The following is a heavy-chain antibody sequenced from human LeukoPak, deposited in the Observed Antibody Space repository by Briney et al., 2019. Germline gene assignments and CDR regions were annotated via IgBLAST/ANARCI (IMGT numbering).Heavy chain of an antibody. D-gene: IGHD2-2*01. J-gene: IGHJ4*02. CDR3: ARGYCSSTSCSHYFDY. CDR2: INAGNGNT. Sequence: ASVKVSCEASGYTFTSYAMHWVRQAPGQRLEWMGWINAGNGNTKYSQKFQGRVTITRDTSASTAYMELSSLRSEDTAVYYCARGYCSSTSCSHYFDYWGQGTLVTVSS. V-gene: IGHV1-3*01. CDR1: GYTFTSYA.